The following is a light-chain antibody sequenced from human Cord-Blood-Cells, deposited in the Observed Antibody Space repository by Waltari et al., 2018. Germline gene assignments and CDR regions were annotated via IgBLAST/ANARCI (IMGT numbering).Light chain of an antibody. CDR2: EVS. CDR1: SSDVGGYNY. V-gene: IGLV2-14*01. J-gene: IGLJ1*01. Sequence: QSALTQPASVSGSPGQSITISCTGTSSDVGGYNYVSWYQQHPGKAPKLMIYEVSKRPSGVSNRFSGSKSGDTAALTISGLQAEDDADYYCSSYTSSLYVFGTGTKVTVL. CDR3: SSYTSSLYV.